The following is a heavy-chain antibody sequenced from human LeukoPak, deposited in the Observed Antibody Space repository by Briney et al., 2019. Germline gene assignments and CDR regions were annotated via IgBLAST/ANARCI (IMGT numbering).Heavy chain of an antibody. J-gene: IGHJ4*02. CDR1: GCTISSSSYY. CDR3: ARHLSAAMVHY. Sequence: PSETLSLTCTVSGCTISSSSYYWGWIRQPPGKGLEWIGSIYYSGSTYYNPSLKSRVTISVDTSKNQFSLKLSSVTAADTAVYYCARHLSAAMVHYWGQGTLVTVSS. CDR2: IYYSGST. V-gene: IGHV4-39*01. D-gene: IGHD5-18*01.